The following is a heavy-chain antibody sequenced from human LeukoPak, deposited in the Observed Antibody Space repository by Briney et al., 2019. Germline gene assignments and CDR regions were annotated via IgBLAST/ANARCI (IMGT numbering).Heavy chain of an antibody. CDR2: IYYSGST. V-gene: IGHV4-39*01. D-gene: IGHD3-22*01. CDR3: ASLSYYYDSSGYIDY. J-gene: IGHJ4*02. Sequence: PSETLSLTCTVSGGSISSSSYYWGWIRQPPGKGLEWIGSIYYSGSTYYNPSLKSRVTISVDTSKNPFSLKLSSVTAADTAVYYCASLSYYYDSSGYIDYWGQGTLVTVS. CDR1: GGSISSSSYY.